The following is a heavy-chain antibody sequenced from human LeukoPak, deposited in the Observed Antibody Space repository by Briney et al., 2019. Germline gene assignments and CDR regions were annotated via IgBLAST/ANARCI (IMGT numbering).Heavy chain of an antibody. CDR3: ARPQTSDSSTASLGY. CDR1: GFPFSNYY. V-gene: IGHV3-11*01. Sequence: GGSLRLSCAASGFPFSNYYMSWIRQAPGKGLEWISYIGSSGSTIYYADSVKGRFTISRDNAKSSLYLQMDSLRAADTAIYYCARPQTSDSSTASLGYWGQGTRVTVSS. J-gene: IGHJ4*02. CDR2: IGSSGSTI. D-gene: IGHD6-6*01.